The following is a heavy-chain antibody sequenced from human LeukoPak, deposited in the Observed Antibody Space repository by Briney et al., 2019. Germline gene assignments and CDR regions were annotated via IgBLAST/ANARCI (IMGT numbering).Heavy chain of an antibody. D-gene: IGHD2-8*01. CDR2: ISSSSSYI. V-gene: IGHV3-21*01. CDR3: ARAGDCTNGVCLVYYFDY. Sequence: GGSLRLSCAASGFTFSSYSMNWVRQAPGKGLEWVSSISSSSSYIYYADSVKGRFTISRDNAKNSLYLPMNSQRAEDTAVYYCARAGDCTNGVCLVYYFDYWGQGTLVTVSS. J-gene: IGHJ4*02. CDR1: GFTFSSYS.